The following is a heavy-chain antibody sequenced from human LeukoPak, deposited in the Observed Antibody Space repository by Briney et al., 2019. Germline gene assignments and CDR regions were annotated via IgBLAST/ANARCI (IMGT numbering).Heavy chain of an antibody. Sequence: SETLSLTCTVSGGSISSYYWSWIRQPPGKGLEWMGYIYYSGSTGYNPSLMSRVTISVDTSKNQFSLKLSSVTAADTAVYYCARLTGAAGAFDIWGQGTMVTVSS. CDR1: GGSISSYY. CDR2: IYYSGST. V-gene: IGHV4-59*01. J-gene: IGHJ3*02. CDR3: ARLTGAAGAFDI. D-gene: IGHD7-27*01.